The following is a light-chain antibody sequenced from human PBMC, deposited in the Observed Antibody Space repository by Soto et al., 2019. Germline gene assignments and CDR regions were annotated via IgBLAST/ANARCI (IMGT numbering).Light chain of an antibody. CDR3: QQCGSSPWT. V-gene: IGKV3-20*01. J-gene: IGKJ1*01. CDR1: QSVSSSY. Sequence: EIVFTQSPGTLSLSPGERATLSCRASQSVSSSYLAWYQQKPGQAPRPLIYGASSRAIGIPDRFSGSGSGTDFTLTISRLEPADFAVYYCQQCGSSPWTFGQGTKVDI. CDR2: GAS.